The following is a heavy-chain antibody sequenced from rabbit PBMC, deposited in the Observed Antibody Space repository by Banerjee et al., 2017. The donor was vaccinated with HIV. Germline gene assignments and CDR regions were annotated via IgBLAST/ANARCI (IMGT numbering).Heavy chain of an antibody. CDR1: GFDFSSNV. CDR2: IDNGDGST. Sequence: QEQLVESGGGLVQPEGSLTLTCKASGFDFSSNVMCWVRQAPGKGPEWIACIDNGDGSTYYANWVNGRFTISRSTSLNTVTLQMTSLTAADTATYFCTREGDLWGPGTL. V-gene: IGHV1S47*01. CDR3: TREGDL. J-gene: IGHJ4*01.